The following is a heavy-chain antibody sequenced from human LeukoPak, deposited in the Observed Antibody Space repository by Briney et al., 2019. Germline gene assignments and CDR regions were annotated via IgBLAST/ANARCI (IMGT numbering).Heavy chain of an antibody. D-gene: IGHD3-22*01. V-gene: IGHV4-39*07. CDR3: ARDRPKTYYYDSSGLGP. CDR1: GGSISSSSYY. Sequence: PSETLSLTCTVSGGSISSSSYYWGWIRQPPGKGLEWIGSIYYSGSTYYNPSLKSRVTISVDTSKNQFSLKLSSVTAADTAVYYCARDRPKTYYYDSSGLGPWGQGTLVTVSS. J-gene: IGHJ5*02. CDR2: IYYSGST.